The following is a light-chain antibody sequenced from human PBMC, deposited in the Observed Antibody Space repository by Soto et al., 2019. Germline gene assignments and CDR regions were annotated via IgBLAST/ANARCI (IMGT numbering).Light chain of an antibody. Sequence: QSVLTQPPSASGTPGQRVTISCSGGSSNIGTNYVYWYQQLPGTAPKLLIYRINLRPSGVPDRFSASKSGTSASLAISGLRSEDEGDYFCAGWDDSLHGLLFGAGTKLTVL. CDR2: RIN. CDR1: SSNIGTNY. CDR3: AGWDDSLHGLL. J-gene: IGLJ1*01. V-gene: IGLV1-47*01.